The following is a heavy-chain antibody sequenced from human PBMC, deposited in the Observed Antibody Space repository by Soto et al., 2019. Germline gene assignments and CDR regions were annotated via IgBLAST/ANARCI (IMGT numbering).Heavy chain of an antibody. J-gene: IGHJ6*02. V-gene: IGHV3-23*01. D-gene: IGHD6-13*01. CDR1: GFIFSNFV. CDR3: AKDRAGSRWYSYSGMDG. CDR2: IGVSGTST. Sequence: PGGSLRLSCSASGFIFSNFVMSWVRQAPGKGLEWVSGIGVSGTSTYYADSVKGRFTISRDNIKNTLHLQMNSLRAEDTAVYYCAKDRAGSRWYSYSGMDGWGQGTTVTVSS.